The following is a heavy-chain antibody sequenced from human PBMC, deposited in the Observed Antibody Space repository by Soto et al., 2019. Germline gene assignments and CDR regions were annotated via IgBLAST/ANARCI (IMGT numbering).Heavy chain of an antibody. CDR3: ARDKEMATITEFVY. CDR2: IIPMFNTT. Sequence: QVQLVQSGTEVKKPGSSVKGSCKASGGTFISYAISWVLQAPGQGLEWMGGIIPMFNTTNYAQGFQGRVTITADKSTSTAYMALNSLRSEDTAVYYCARDKEMATITEFVYWGQGTLVTVSS. D-gene: IGHD5-12*01. J-gene: IGHJ4*02. CDR1: GGTFISYA. V-gene: IGHV1-69*06.